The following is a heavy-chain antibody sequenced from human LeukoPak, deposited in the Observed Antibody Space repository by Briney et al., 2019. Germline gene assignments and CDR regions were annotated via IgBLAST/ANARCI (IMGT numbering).Heavy chain of an antibody. V-gene: IGHV1-69*05. J-gene: IGHJ3*02. CDR2: IIPIIDTP. Sequence: SVKVSCKTSGGTFSNYAISWVRQAPGQGLEWMGVIIPIIDTPNYAQKWQGRVTITTDESTSTAYMELRSLRSEDTAVYYCASQLFHLDSSGYSLDALDIWGQGTMVTVSS. D-gene: IGHD3-22*01. CDR1: GGTFSNYA. CDR3: ASQLFHLDSSGYSLDALDI.